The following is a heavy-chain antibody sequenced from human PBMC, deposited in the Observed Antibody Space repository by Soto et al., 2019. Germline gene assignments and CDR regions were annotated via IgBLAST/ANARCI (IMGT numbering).Heavy chain of an antibody. J-gene: IGHJ6*02. Sequence: QAQLVQSGAEVKKPGASVKVSCKASGYSFSSYGITWVRQAPGQGLEWLGWNSPYNDDTKYAQRLQGRVNMTADTSTRTAYRDNRGLRSDDTAIYYCGRGGYYDRSGATNYHYYGMDVWGQETTVTVSS. CDR3: GRGGYYDRSGATNYHYYGMDV. D-gene: IGHD3-22*01. CDR1: GYSFSSYG. V-gene: IGHV1-18*01. CDR2: NSPYNDDT.